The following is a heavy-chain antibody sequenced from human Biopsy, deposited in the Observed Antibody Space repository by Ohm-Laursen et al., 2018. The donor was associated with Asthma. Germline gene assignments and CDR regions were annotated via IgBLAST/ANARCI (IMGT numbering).Heavy chain of an antibody. D-gene: IGHD2-15*01. Sequence: SETLSLTCTVSGDSIRRDYWSWIRQPPGRGLEWVGYIYYSGSTNYNPSLKSRITISVDASKNQFSLKLNSVTAADTAIYYCAGFCSGGNCPDHWGQGTLVTVSS. CDR2: IYYSGST. J-gene: IGHJ4*02. CDR3: AGFCSGGNCPDH. CDR1: GDSIRRDY. V-gene: IGHV4-59*03.